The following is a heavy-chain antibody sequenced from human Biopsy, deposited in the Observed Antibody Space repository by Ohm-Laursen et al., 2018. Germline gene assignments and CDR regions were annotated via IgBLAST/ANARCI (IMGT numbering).Heavy chain of an antibody. J-gene: IGHJ5*02. CDR3: ARFIVPSLHCSNGVCPIRWFDP. Sequence: SETLSLTCSVSGGSIISYYWTWIRQPPGKGLEWIGEVHHDGRANYNPSLKSRVTISGDMSKKQFSLKLSGVTAADTAVYYCARFIVPSLHCSNGVCPIRWFDPWGQGTLVTVFS. CDR1: GGSIISYY. D-gene: IGHD2-2*01. CDR2: VHHDGRA. V-gene: IGHV4-34*01.